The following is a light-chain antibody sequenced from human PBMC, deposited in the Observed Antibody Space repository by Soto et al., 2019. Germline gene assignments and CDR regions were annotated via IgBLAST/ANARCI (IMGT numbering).Light chain of an antibody. V-gene: IGKV3-11*01. CDR2: DIS. J-gene: IGKJ2*01. CDR3: QQRSNWPRNT. CDR1: QIVSRH. Sequence: EIVLTQSPATESLSPGERATLSCRGSQIVSRHLAWYQQKSGQAPRLLIYDISNRDTGIPARFSGSGSGTDFTLTISSLEPEDSAVYYCQQRSNWPRNTFGQGTKLEIK.